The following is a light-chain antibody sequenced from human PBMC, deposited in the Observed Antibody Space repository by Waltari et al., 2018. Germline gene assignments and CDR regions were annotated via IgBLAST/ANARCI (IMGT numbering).Light chain of an antibody. CDR3: QQRRNWA. V-gene: IGKV3-11*01. CDR2: DAS. CDR1: QRLSSY. J-gene: IGKJ4*01. Sequence: EIVLTQSPATLSLSPGERATLSCRASQRLSSYLAWYQQKPGQAPRLLIYDASSRATGIPARFSGSGSGTDFTLTISSLEPEDFAVYYCQQRRNWAFGGGTKVEIK.